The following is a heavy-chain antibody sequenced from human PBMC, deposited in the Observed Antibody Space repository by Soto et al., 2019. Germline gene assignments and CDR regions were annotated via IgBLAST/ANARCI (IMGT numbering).Heavy chain of an antibody. CDR1: GGSISSYY. Sequence: SETLSLTCTVSGGSISSYYWSWIRQPPGKGLEWIGYIYYSGSTNYNPSLKSRVTISVDTSKNQFSLKLSSVTAADTAVYYCARGYYDFWSGCAQDNIFDYWGQGTLVTVSS. J-gene: IGHJ4*02. D-gene: IGHD3-3*01. CDR3: ARGYYDFWSGCAQDNIFDY. V-gene: IGHV4-59*01. CDR2: IYYSGST.